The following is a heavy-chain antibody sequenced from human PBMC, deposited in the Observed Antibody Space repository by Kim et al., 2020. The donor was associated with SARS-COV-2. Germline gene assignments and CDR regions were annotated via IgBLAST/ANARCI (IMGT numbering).Heavy chain of an antibody. Sequence: GGSLRLSCAASGFTFSDYYMTWIRQAPGKGLEWVSYASNTGGTTYYADSVKGRFTISRDNAKNSLYLHMNSVTPDDTAVYYCARGPTSSGVRFGFHYWGQGTLVTVSS. CDR1: GFTFSDYY. CDR2: ASNTGGTT. CDR3: ARGPTSSGVRFGFHY. V-gene: IGHV3-11*01. J-gene: IGHJ4*02. D-gene: IGHD6-19*01.